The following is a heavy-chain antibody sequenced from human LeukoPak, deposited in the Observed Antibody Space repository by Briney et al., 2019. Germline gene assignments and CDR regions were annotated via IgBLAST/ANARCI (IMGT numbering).Heavy chain of an antibody. Sequence: GESLKISCKASGYSFTTHWIGWVRQMPGKGLGWVGIIYPGYSDTRYSPSFQGQVTISADKSISTAYLQWSSLKASDTAMYYCARHPTYRDAFDIWGQGTMVTVSS. CDR1: GYSFTTHW. CDR2: IYPGYSDT. V-gene: IGHV5-51*01. D-gene: IGHD3-16*02. J-gene: IGHJ3*02. CDR3: ARHPTYRDAFDI.